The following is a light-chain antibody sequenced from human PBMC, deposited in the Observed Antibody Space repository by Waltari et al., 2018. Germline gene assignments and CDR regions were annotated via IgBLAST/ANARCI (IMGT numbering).Light chain of an antibody. Sequence: EIVLTQSPRTLSSSPGERATLSCRASQTVYSNWLAWYQQRPGQAPRLRISRASDRATGTPDRFSGSVSGTEFTLTISRLEPEDFAVYYCQQYSISPFTCGPGTRVDV. CDR2: RAS. V-gene: IGKV3-20*01. J-gene: IGKJ3*01. CDR1: QTVYSNW. CDR3: QQYSISPFT.